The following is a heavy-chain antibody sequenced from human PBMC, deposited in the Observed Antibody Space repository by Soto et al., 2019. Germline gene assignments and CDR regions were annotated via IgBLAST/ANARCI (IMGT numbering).Heavy chain of an antibody. Sequence: EGSLRLSCAASGFTFSDYYMSWIRQAPGKGLEWVSYISSSGSTIYYADSVKGRFTISRDNAKNSLYLQMNSLRAEDTAVYYCARGITLIVVIPTTGFDYWGQGTLVTVSS. V-gene: IGHV3-11*01. CDR2: ISSSGSTI. D-gene: IGHD3-22*01. CDR1: GFTFSDYY. J-gene: IGHJ4*02. CDR3: ARGITLIVVIPTTGFDY.